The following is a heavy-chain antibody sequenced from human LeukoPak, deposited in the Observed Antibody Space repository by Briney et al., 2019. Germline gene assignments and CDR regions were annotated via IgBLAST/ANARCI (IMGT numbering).Heavy chain of an antibody. V-gene: IGHV3-23*01. Sequence: GGSLRLSCAASGFTFSSYAMSGVRQAPGKGLEWVSAISGSGGSTYYADSVKGRLTISRDNSKNTLYLQMNSLRAEDTAVYYCARVIFVVVIANALDYWGQGTLVTVSS. CDR1: GFTFSSYA. D-gene: IGHD2-21*01. J-gene: IGHJ4*02. CDR2: ISGSGGST. CDR3: ARVIFVVVIANALDY.